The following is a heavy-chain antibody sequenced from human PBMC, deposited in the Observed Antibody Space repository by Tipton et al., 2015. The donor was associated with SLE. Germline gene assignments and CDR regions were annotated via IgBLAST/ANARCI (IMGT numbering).Heavy chain of an antibody. D-gene: IGHD3-22*01. Sequence: QLVQSGAEVKKPGASVKVSCKASGYTFTSYYMHWVRQAPGQGLEWMGIINPSGGSTSYAQKFQGRVTMTRDASTSTVYMELSSLRSEDTAVHYCARGPGVPDSSGYPKFLFDYWGQGTLVTVSS. V-gene: IGHV1-46*01. CDR3: ARGPGVPDSSGYPKFLFDY. CDR1: GYTFTSYY. CDR2: INPSGGST. J-gene: IGHJ4*02.